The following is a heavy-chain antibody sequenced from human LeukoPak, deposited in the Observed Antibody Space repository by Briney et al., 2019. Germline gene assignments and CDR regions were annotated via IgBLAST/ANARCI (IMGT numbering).Heavy chain of an antibody. J-gene: IGHJ4*02. V-gene: IGHV3-7*05. Sequence: GGSLRLSCAASGFTFSSYWMSWVRQAPGKGLEWVANIKEDGSEKYYVDSVKGRFTISRDNAKNSLYLQMNSLRAEDTALYHCARHGNYNFDYWGQGTLVTVSS. D-gene: IGHD5-24*01. CDR1: GFTFSSYW. CDR2: IKEDGSEK. CDR3: ARHGNYNFDY.